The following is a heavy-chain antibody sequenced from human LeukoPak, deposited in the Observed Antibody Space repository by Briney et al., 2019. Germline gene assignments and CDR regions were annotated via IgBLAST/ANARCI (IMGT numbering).Heavy chain of an antibody. Sequence: SVKVSCKASGGTFSSYAISWVRQAPGQGLEWMGRIIPILGIANYAQKFQGRVTITADKSTSAAYMELSSLRSEDTAVYYCARDTAMVGYYFDYWGQGTLVTVSS. V-gene: IGHV1-69*04. CDR2: IIPILGIA. D-gene: IGHD5-18*01. J-gene: IGHJ4*02. CDR3: ARDTAMVGYYFDY. CDR1: GGTFSSYA.